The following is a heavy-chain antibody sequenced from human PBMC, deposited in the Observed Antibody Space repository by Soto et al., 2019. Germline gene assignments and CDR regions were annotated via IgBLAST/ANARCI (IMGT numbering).Heavy chain of an antibody. V-gene: IGHV3-73*01. CDR1: GFTFSGSA. J-gene: IGHJ5*02. D-gene: IGHD5-18*01. CDR3: TRRVGSYNYVNYFDP. CDR2: IRSRTNNYAT. Sequence: GGSLRLSCAASGFTFSGSAIHWVRQASGKGLEWLGRIRSRTNNYATAYAASLEGRVTISRDDSENTSYLQMEDLKIEDSAVYFCTRRVGSYNYVNYFDPWGQGGLVTVSS.